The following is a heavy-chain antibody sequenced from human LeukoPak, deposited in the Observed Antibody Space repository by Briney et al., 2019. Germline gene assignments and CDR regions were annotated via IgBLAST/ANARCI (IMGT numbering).Heavy chain of an antibody. J-gene: IGHJ4*02. CDR3: ARYCSGGSCYMGLI. V-gene: IGHV4-39*01. Sequence: SETLSLTCTVSGGSLSSTSSYWGWIRQPPGKGLEWIGYIHYGGNTNYNPSLKSRVTISFDTSKNQFSLNLISATAADTAVYYCARYCSGGSCYMGLIWGQGTLVTVSS. D-gene: IGHD2-15*01. CDR2: IHYGGNT. CDR1: GGSLSSTSSY.